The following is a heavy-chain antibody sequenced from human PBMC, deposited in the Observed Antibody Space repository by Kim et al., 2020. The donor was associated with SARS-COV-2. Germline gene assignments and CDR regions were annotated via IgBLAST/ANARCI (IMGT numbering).Heavy chain of an antibody. CDR2: INTNTGNP. Sequence: ASVKVSCKASGYTFTSYAMNWVRQAPGQGLEWMGWINTNTGNPTYAQGFTGRFVFSLDTSVSTAYLQISSLKAEDTAVYYCARDIVVVPAAIPWFDPWGQGTLVTVSS. V-gene: IGHV7-4-1*02. J-gene: IGHJ5*02. D-gene: IGHD2-2*01. CDR1: GYTFTSYA. CDR3: ARDIVVVPAAIPWFDP.